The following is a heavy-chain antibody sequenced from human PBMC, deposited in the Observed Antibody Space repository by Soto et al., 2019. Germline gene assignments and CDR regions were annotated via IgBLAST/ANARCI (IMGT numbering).Heavy chain of an antibody. J-gene: IGHJ4*02. D-gene: IGHD6-19*01. CDR3: AKDGQWLDVHFDH. CDR1: GFTFSSSA. Sequence: RRLSCPASGFTFSSSAMSWVRQAPGKGLEWVSISSASGGSTYHADSVKGRFSISRDNSKNTLYLQMTRLRTEDTAVYYCAKDGQWLDVHFDHWGQGALVTVSS. CDR2: SSASGGST. V-gene: IGHV3-23*01.